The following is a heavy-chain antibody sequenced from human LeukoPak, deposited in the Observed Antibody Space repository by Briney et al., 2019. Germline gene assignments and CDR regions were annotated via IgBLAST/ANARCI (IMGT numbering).Heavy chain of an antibody. CDR3: ARWGYSYGYYPAYYFDY. CDR2: IYYSGST. D-gene: IGHD5-18*01. CDR1: GGSISSSSYY. V-gene: IGHV4-39*01. J-gene: IGHJ4*02. Sequence: SETLSLTCTVSGGSISSSSYYWGWIRQPPGKGLEWIGSIYYSGSTYYNPSLKSRVTISVDTSKNQFSLKLSSVTAADTAVYYCARWGYSYGYYPAYYFDYWGQGTLVTVSS.